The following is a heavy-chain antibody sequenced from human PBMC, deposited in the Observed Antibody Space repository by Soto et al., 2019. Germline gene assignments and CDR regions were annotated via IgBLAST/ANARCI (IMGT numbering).Heavy chain of an antibody. CDR2: INAGNGNT. D-gene: IGHD1-26*01. CDR1: GYTFTSYA. Sequence: ASVKVSCKASGYTFTSYAMHWVRQAPGQRLEWMGWINAGNGNTKYSQKFQGRVTITRDTSASTAYMELSSLRSEDTAVYYCARSTGSYYVWFDPWGQGTLVTAPQ. J-gene: IGHJ5*02. CDR3: ARSTGSYYVWFDP. V-gene: IGHV1-3*01.